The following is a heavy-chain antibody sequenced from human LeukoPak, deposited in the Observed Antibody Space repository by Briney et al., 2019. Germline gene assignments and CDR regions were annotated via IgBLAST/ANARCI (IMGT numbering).Heavy chain of an antibody. D-gene: IGHD1-26*01. CDR1: GDSISSGSYY. J-gene: IGHJ4*02. Sequence: SQTLSLTCTVSGDSISSGSYYWSWIRQPAGKGLEWTGRLYSSGTTNYNPSLKSRVSMSVDTSKNQFSLMLSSVTAADTAVYYCARVKWELLAGPFEYWGQGTLVTVSS. CDR3: ARVKWELLAGPFEY. CDR2: LYSSGTT. V-gene: IGHV4-61*02.